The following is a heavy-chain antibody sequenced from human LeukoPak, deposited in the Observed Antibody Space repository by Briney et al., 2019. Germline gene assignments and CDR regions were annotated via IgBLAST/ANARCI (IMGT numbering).Heavy chain of an antibody. CDR1: GYTFTSYD. CDR2: MNPNSGNT. V-gene: IGHV1-8*01. CDR3: ARGAYYYDSSGYSIDY. Sequence: ALVKVSCKASGYTFTSYDINWVRQATGQGLEWMGWMNPNSGNTGYAQKFQGRVTMTRNTSISTAYMELSSLRSEDTAVYYCARGAYYYDSSGYSIDYWGQGTLVTVSS. J-gene: IGHJ4*02. D-gene: IGHD3-22*01.